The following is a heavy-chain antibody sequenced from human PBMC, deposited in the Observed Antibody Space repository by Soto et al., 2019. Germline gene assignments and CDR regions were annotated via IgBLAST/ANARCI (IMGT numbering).Heavy chain of an antibody. CDR2: IYPGDSDT. CDR1: GYSFTSYW. CDR3: ARLTHYDDSSGYYYYYGMDV. D-gene: IGHD3-22*01. V-gene: IGHV5-51*01. J-gene: IGHJ6*02. Sequence: GESLKISCKGSGYSFTSYWIGWVRQMPGKGLEWMGIIYPGDSDTRYSPSFQGQVTISADKSISTAYLQWSSLKASDTAMYYCARLTHYDDSSGYYYYYGMDVWGQGTTVTVSS.